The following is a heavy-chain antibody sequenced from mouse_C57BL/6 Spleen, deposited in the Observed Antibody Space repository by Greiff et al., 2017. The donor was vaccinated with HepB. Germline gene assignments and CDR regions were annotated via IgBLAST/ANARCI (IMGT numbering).Heavy chain of an antibody. V-gene: IGHV1-26*01. D-gene: IGHD1-1*01. Sequence: EVQLQQSGPELVKPGASVKISCKASGYTFTDYYMNWVKQSHGKSLEWIGDINPNNGGTSYNQKFKGKATLTVDKSSSTAYMELRSLTSEDSAVYYCARSRYYGSSWYFDVWGTGTTVTVSS. CDR1: GYTFTDYY. CDR2: INPNNGGT. J-gene: IGHJ1*03. CDR3: ARSRYYGSSWYFDV.